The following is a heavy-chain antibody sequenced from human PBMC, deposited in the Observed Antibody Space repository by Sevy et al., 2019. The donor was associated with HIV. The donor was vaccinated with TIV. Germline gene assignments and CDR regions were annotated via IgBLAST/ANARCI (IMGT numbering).Heavy chain of an antibody. CDR1: GFTFSNAW. CDR2: IKGKIYDGAI. Sequence: GGSLRLSCAASGFTFSNAWMSWVRQAPGKGLEWVGRIKGKIYDGAIDYAAPVKGRFSISRDDSKNTLYLQMNSLKTEDTAVYYCTTASWSQEDYYNYWGQGTLVTVFS. D-gene: IGHD6-13*01. J-gene: IGHJ4*02. CDR3: TTASWSQEDYYNY. V-gene: IGHV3-15*01.